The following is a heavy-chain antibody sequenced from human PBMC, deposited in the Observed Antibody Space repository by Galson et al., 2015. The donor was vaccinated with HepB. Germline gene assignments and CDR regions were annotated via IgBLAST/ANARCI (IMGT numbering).Heavy chain of an antibody. CDR2: IYPGDSDT. CDR1: GYSFTSYW. V-gene: IGHV5-51*03. D-gene: IGHD2-15*01. Sequence: QSGAEVKKPGESLKISCKGSGYSFTSYWIGWVRQMPGKGLEWMGIIYPGDSDTRYSPSFQGQVTISADKSISTAYLQWSSLKASDTAMYYCARGGRVVATFHDASDIWGQGTMVTVSS. CDR3: ARGGRVVATFHDASDI. J-gene: IGHJ3*02.